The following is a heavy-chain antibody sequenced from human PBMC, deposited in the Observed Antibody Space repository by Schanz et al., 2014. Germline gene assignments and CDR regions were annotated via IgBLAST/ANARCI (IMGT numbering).Heavy chain of an antibody. D-gene: IGHD6-19*01. V-gene: IGHV3-23*01. J-gene: IGHJ4*02. CDR3: AKAGSGWSTAGYYY. CDR1: GFTFSSYA. Sequence: EVQLLESGGGLVQPGGSLRLSCVASGFTFSSYAMSWVRQAPGKGLEWVSGISDNGISTYYADSVKGRFSISRENTKSILYLQMNSLRAEDTAVYYCAKAGSGWSTAGYYYWGQGTLVAVSS. CDR2: ISDNGIST.